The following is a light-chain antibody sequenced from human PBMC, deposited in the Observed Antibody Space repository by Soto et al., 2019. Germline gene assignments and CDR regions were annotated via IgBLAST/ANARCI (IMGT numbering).Light chain of an antibody. Sequence: QSALTQPPSASGSPGQSVTISCTGTSSDVGGYNYVSWYQQHPGKAPKLMIYEVTKRPSGVPDRFSGSKSRNTASLTVSGLQADDEADYYCSSYAGSNNFFGGGTKLTVL. CDR3: SSYAGSNNF. CDR2: EVT. J-gene: IGLJ2*01. CDR1: SSDVGGYNY. V-gene: IGLV2-8*01.